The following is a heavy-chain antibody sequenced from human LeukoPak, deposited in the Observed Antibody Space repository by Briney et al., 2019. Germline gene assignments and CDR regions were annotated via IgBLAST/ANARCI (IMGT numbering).Heavy chain of an antibody. V-gene: IGHV3-23*01. Sequence: GASVKVSCKASGGTFSSYAMSWVRQAPGKGLEWVSAISGSGGSTYYADSVKGRFTISRDNAKNSLYLQMNSLRAEDTAVYYCARELEYSSGWTHFDYWGQGTLVTVSS. CDR2: ISGSGGST. D-gene: IGHD6-19*01. CDR1: GGTFSSYA. CDR3: ARELEYSSGWTHFDY. J-gene: IGHJ4*02.